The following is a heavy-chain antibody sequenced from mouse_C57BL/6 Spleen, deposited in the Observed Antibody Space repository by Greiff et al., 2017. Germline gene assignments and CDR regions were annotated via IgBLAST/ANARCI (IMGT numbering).Heavy chain of an antibody. V-gene: IGHV14-3*01. CDR3: ARDYYGSSHWYFDV. D-gene: IGHD1-1*01. CDR2: IDPANGNT. Sequence: VQLQQSVAELVRPGASVKLSCTASGFNINNTYMHWVKQRPEQGLEWIGRIDPANGNTKYAPKFQGKATITADTSSNTAYLQLSSLTSEDTAIYYCARDYYGSSHWYFDVWGTGTTVTGSA. CDR1: GFNINNTY. J-gene: IGHJ1*03.